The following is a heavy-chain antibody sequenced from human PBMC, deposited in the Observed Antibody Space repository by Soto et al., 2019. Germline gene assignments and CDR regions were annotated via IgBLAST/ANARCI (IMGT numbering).Heavy chain of an antibody. CDR3: ARGPHPTMVRGVPKNYYYYMDV. V-gene: IGHV3-21*01. D-gene: IGHD3-10*01. Sequence: GGSLRLSCAASGFTFSSYSMNWVCQAPGKGLEWVSSISSSSSYIYYADSVKGRFTISRDNAKNSLYLQMNSLRAEDTAVYYCARGPHPTMVRGVPKNYYYYMDVWGKGTTVTVSS. CDR1: GFTFSSYS. CDR2: ISSSSSYI. J-gene: IGHJ6*03.